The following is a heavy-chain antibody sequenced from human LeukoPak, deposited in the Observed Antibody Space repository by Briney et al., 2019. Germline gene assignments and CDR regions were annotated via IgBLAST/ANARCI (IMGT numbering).Heavy chain of an antibody. D-gene: IGHD3-16*02. CDR2: IKQDGSEK. Sequence: GGSLRLSCAASGFTFSSYWMSWVRQAPGKGLEWVANIKQDGSEKYYVDSVKGRFTISRDNAKNSLYLQMNSLRAEDTAVYYCARSLLYDYVWGSYRYYFDYWGQGTLVTVSS. V-gene: IGHV3-7*01. J-gene: IGHJ4*02. CDR3: ARSLLYDYVWGSYRYYFDY. CDR1: GFTFSSYW.